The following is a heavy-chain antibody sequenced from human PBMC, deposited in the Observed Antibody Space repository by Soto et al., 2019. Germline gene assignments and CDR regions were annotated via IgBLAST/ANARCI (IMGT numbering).Heavy chain of an antibody. D-gene: IGHD2-2*01. CDR1: GFTFSSYG. V-gene: IGHV3-33*01. Sequence: GGSLRLSCAASGFTFSSYGMHWVRQAPGKGLEWVAVIWYDGSNKYYADSVKGRFTISRDNSKNTLYLQMNSLRAEDTAVYYRARELDLSEYHLDYWGQGTLVTVSS. CDR2: IWYDGSNK. CDR3: ARELDLSEYHLDY. J-gene: IGHJ4*02.